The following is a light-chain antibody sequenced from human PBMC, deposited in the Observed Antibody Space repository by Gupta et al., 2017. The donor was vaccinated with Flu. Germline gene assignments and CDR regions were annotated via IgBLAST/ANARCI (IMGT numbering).Light chain of an antibody. J-gene: IGLJ3*02. Sequence: SLXXSXXLTXXLXXGHRGYAIAWHQQQPGKAPRFLMKLEGSGSFNKGSGVPDRFSGSGSGADRYLTISNLQSEDEADYYCETWDSNTQRVFGGGTKLTVL. CDR2: LEGSGSF. CDR1: XGHRGYA. CDR3: ETWDSNTQRV. V-gene: IGLV4-60*03.